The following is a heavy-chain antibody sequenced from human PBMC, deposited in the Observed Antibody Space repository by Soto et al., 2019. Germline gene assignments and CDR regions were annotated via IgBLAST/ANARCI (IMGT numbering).Heavy chain of an antibody. Sequence: GGSLRLSCAASGFTFSSYAMSWVRQAPGKGLEWVSAISGSGGSTYYADSVKGRFTISRDNSKNTLYLQMNSLRAEDTAVYYCAKDPTTGRADEQSGYQGWFDPWGQGTLVTVSS. CDR3: AKDPTTGRADEQSGYQGWFDP. J-gene: IGHJ5*02. CDR2: ISGSGGST. D-gene: IGHD3-3*01. CDR1: GFTFSSYA. V-gene: IGHV3-23*01.